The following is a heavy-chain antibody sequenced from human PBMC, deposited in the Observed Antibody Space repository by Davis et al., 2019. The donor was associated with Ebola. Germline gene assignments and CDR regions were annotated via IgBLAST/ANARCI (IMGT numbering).Heavy chain of an antibody. CDR3: AFPRGKIAYYYYYMDV. J-gene: IGHJ6*03. Sequence: PGGSLRLSCAASGFTFSSNAMYWVRQAPGKGLEWVSAISGRGDTTYYTDSVRGRFTISRDNSKNTLFLQMNGLKAEDTAVYYCAFPRGKIAYYYYYMDVWGKGTSVTVSS. D-gene: IGHD2/OR15-2a*01. CDR1: GFTFSSNA. CDR2: ISGRGDTT. V-gene: IGHV3-23*01.